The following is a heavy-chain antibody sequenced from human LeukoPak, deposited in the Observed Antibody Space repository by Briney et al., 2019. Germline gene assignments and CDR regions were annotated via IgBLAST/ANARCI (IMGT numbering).Heavy chain of an antibody. CDR1: GGSISSSSYY. CDR2: IYYSGST. V-gene: IGHV4-39*07. J-gene: IGHJ5*02. Sequence: SETLSLTCTVSGGSISSSSYYWGWIRQPPGKGLEWIGSIYYSGSTYYNPSLKSRVTISVDTSKNQFSLKLSSVTAADTAVYYCARDFPHYYGSGSYPRGGFDPWGQGTLVIVSS. D-gene: IGHD3-10*01. CDR3: ARDFPHYYGSGSYPRGGFDP.